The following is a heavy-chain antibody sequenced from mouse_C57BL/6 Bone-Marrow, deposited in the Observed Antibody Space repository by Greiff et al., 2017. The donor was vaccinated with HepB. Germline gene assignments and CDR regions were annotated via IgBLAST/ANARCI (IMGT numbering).Heavy chain of an antibody. CDR1: GYAFSSSW. D-gene: IGHD2-4*01. V-gene: IGHV1-82*01. J-gene: IGHJ3*01. CDR3: ARYDYAWFAY. CDR2: IYPGDGDT. Sequence: VQLQQSGPELVKPGASVKISCKASGYAFSSSWMNWVKQRPGKGLEWIGRIYPGDGDTNYNGKFKGKATLTADKSSSTAYMELRSLTSEDSAVYFCARYDYAWFAYWGQGTLVTVSA.